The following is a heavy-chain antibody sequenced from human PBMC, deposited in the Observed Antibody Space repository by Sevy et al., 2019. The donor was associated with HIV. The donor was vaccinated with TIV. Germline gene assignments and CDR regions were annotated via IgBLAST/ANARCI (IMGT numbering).Heavy chain of an antibody. CDR1: GFTFSSYS. D-gene: IGHD6-13*01. J-gene: IGHJ5*02. Sequence: GGSLRLSCAASGFTFSSYSMNWVRQAPGKGLEWVSSISSSSSYIYYADSVKGRFTNSRDNAKNSLYLQMNSLRAEDTAVYYCARATGIAAAGGNWFDPWGQGTLVTVSS. CDR3: ARATGIAAAGGNWFDP. V-gene: IGHV3-21*01. CDR2: ISSSSSYI.